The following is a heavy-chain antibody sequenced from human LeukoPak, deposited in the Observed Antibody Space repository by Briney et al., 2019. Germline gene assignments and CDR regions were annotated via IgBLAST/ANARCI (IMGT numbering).Heavy chain of an antibody. J-gene: IGHJ6*03. D-gene: IGHD2-2*01. Sequence: SVKVSCMASGGTFSSYAISWVRQAPGQGLEWVGGIIPIFGTANYAQKFQGRVTITADESTSTAYIELSSLRSEDTAVYYCARGSYVEYGLYYYYYMDVWGKGTTVTVSS. V-gene: IGHV1-69*01. CDR2: IIPIFGTA. CDR1: GGTFSSYA. CDR3: ARGSYVEYGLYYYYYMDV.